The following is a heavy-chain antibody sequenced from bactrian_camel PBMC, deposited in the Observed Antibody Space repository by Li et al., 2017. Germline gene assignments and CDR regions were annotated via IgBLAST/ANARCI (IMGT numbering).Heavy chain of an antibody. D-gene: IGHD5*01. CDR2: ICTGNGRA. J-gene: IGHJ6*01. CDR3: ATTRIRGYFGCTGGPRFAESDYNA. Sequence: VQLVESGGGSVQAGGSLRLSCAASEYTYSNSYVGWFRQAPGKEREGVAGICTGNGRASYADSVQGRFTISRDNAKNTVYLQMGSLKPEDTAMYYCATTRIRGYFGCTGGPRFAESDYNAWGQGTQVTVS. V-gene: IGHV3S40*01. CDR1: EYTYSNSY.